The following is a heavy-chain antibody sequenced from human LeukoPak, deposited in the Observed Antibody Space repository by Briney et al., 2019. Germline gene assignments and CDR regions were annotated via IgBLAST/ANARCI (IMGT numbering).Heavy chain of an antibody. CDR3: AREGVVQPHDY. CDR2: ISSSSSYI. CDR1: GFTFNSYS. D-gene: IGHD2-15*01. Sequence: GGSLRLSCAASGFTFNSYSMNWVRQAPGKGLEWVSSISSSSSYIYYADSVKGRFTISRDNAKNSLYLQMNSLRAEDTAVYYCAREGVVQPHDYWGQGTLVTVSS. V-gene: IGHV3-21*01. J-gene: IGHJ4*02.